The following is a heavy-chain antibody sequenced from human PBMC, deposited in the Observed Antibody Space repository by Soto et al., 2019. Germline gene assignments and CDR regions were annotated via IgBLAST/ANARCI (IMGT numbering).Heavy chain of an antibody. V-gene: IGHV3-11*05. CDR3: ARGIIGNYFDY. D-gene: IGHD1-26*01. Sequence: PGGSLRLSCAASGFTFSDYYMSWIRQAPGKGLEWVSYISSSSSYRNYADSVKGRFTISRDNAKNSLYLQMNSLRAEDTAVYYCARGIIGNYFDYWGQGTLVTVS. J-gene: IGHJ4*02. CDR2: ISSSSSYR. CDR1: GFTFSDYY.